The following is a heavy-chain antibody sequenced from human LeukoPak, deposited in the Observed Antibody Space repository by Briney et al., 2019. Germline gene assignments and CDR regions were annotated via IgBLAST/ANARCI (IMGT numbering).Heavy chain of an antibody. J-gene: IGHJ4*02. CDR1: GFILSSYG. CDR3: AKADGYYDVLTGDF. D-gene: IGHD3-9*01. V-gene: IGHV3-23*01. CDR2: IGGSGGST. Sequence: GGSLRLSCAASGFILSSYGMSWVRQSPEKGLEWVSAIGGSGGSTYYADSVKGRFTISRDNSKNTLYLQMNSLRAEDTAVYYCAKADGYYDVLTGDFGGQGTLVTVSS.